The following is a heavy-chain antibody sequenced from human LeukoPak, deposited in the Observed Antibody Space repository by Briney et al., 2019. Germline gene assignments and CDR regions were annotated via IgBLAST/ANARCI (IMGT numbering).Heavy chain of an antibody. V-gene: IGHV4-39*01. CDR1: GGSISSSSYY. CDR3: ARLPGCAAAGTLDY. J-gene: IGHJ4*02. D-gene: IGHD6-13*01. CDR2: IYYSGST. Sequence: SETLSLTCTVSGGSISSSSYYWGWPRHPPGQGLEWLGSIYYSGSTYYHPSLKSRVTISVDTSKYQFSLKLSSVTAADTAVYYCARLPGCAAAGTLDYWGQGTLVTVSS.